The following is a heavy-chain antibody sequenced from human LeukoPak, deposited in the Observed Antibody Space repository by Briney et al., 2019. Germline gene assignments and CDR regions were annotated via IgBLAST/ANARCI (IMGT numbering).Heavy chain of an antibody. D-gene: IGHD6-19*01. CDR1: GFTFSSYS. V-gene: IGHV3-21*01. J-gene: IGHJ3*02. CDR3: ARDIYSSGTDALDI. Sequence: GGSLRLSCAASGFTFSSYSMNWVRQAPGKGLEWVSSISSSSSYIYYADSVKGRFTISRDNAKNSLYLQMNSLRAEDTAVYYCARDIYSSGTDALDIWGQGTMVTVSS. CDR2: ISSSSSYI.